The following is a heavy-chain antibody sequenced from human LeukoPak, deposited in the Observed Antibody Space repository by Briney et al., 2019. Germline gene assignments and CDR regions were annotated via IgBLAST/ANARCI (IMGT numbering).Heavy chain of an antibody. CDR2: ISGSGGST. CDR3: ATEIVGDEWLSPY. V-gene: IGHV3-23*01. CDR1: GFTFSSYA. J-gene: IGHJ4*02. D-gene: IGHD6-19*01. Sequence: GGSLRLSCAASGFTFSSYAMSWVRQAPGKGLEWVSAISGSGGSTYYADSVKGRFTISRDNSKNTLCLQMNSLRAEDTAVYYCATEIVGDEWLSPYWGQGTLVTVSS.